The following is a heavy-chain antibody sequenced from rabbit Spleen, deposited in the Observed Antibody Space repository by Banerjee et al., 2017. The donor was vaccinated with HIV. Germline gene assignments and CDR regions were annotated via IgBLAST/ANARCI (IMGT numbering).Heavy chain of an antibody. CDR2: IYTGNGKN. V-gene: IGHV1S45*01. CDR3: TRDDGSGHYIDGYFNL. CDR1: RFSFSSGYD. Sequence: QEQLEESGGGLVQPGGSLTLCCTASRFSFSSGYDMSWVRQAPGKGLEWIGFIYTGNGKNYYASWAKGRFTISKTSSTTVTLQMTSLTAADTATYFCTRDDGSGHYIDGYFNLWGQGTLVTVS. D-gene: IGHD1-1*01. J-gene: IGHJ4*01.